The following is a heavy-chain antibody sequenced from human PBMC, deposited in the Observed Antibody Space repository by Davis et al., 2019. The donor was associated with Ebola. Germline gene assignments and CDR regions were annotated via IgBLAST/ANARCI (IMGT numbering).Heavy chain of an antibody. D-gene: IGHD3-22*01. CDR2: VWYDGTNE. CDR3: AKWDTMTVPVYYFDY. V-gene: IGHV3-33*06. CDR1: GFTFSSYG. Sequence: PGGSLRLSCAASGFTFSSYGMNWVRQAPGKGLEWVALVWYDGTNEDYADSVKGRFTISRDNSKNTLYLQMNSLRAEDTAVYYCAKWDTMTVPVYYFDYWGQGTLVTVSS. J-gene: IGHJ4*02.